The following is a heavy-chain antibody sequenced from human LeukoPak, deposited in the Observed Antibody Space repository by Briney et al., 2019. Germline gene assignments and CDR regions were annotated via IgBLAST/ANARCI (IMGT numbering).Heavy chain of an antibody. CDR3: ARGKTSQNIVTRKTYNWFDP. J-gene: IGHJ5*02. Sequence: GKSLRLSCAASGFTFRSYGIHWVRQAPGKGLEWVAVMSYDGTNEYYADSLKGRFTISRDNAKNSLYLQMKSLRAEDTAVYYCARGKTSQNIVTRKTYNWFDPWGRGTLVTVSS. CDR1: GFTFRSYG. V-gene: IGHV3-30*03. D-gene: IGHD2/OR15-2a*01. CDR2: MSYDGTNE.